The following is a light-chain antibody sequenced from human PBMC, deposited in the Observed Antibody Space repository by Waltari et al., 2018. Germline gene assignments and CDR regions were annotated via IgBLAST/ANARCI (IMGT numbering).Light chain of an antibody. CDR2: GSA. J-gene: IGLJ3*02. V-gene: IGLV1-40*01. CDR1: NSNIGAGYD. Sequence: QSVLTQPPSVSGAPGQRVTVSCTGTNSNIGAGYDVHWYQQFPGTAPKLLIYGSANRPSWVPDRFSGSKSGTSASLAITGLQTEDEADYYCQSYDISLSGFWVFGGGTKLTVL. CDR3: QSYDISLSGFWV.